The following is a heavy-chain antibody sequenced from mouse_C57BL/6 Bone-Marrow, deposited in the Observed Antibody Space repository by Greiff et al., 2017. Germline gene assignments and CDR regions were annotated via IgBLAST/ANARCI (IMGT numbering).Heavy chain of an antibody. D-gene: IGHD2-4*01. CDR1: GFSLTSYG. CDR2: IWSGGST. V-gene: IGHV2-2*01. J-gene: IGHJ3*01. CDR3: ARNFEGLYYDYGAY. Sequence: VQLQESGPGLVQPSQSLSITCTVSGFSLTSYGVHWVRQSPGKGLEWLGVIWSGGSTDYNAAFISRLSISKDNSKSQVFFKMNSLQADDTAIYYSARNFEGLYYDYGAYWGQGTLVTVSA.